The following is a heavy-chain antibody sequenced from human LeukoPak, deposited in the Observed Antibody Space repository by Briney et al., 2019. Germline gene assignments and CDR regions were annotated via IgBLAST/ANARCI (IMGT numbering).Heavy chain of an antibody. V-gene: IGHV4-59*12. Sequence: PSETLSLTCTVSGGSMSPYHWGWIRQPPGKGLEWTGYIYYSGSTNYNPSLKSRVTMSVDTSKNQFSLKLSSVTAADTAVYYCARVYSKPASWFDPWGQGTLVTVSS. CDR1: GGSMSPYH. CDR2: IYYSGST. D-gene: IGHD4-4*01. CDR3: ARVYSKPASWFDP. J-gene: IGHJ5*02.